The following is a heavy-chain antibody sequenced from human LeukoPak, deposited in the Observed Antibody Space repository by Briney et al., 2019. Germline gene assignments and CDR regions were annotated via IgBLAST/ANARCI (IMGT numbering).Heavy chain of an antibody. CDR2: ISGSGGST. CDR3: ASSRIVGATTKIDY. D-gene: IGHD1-26*01. V-gene: IGHV3-23*01. J-gene: IGHJ4*02. Sequence: GSLRLSCAASGFTVRNNYMSWVRQAPGKGLEWVSAISGSGGSTYYADSVKGRFTISRDNSKNTLYLQMNSLRAEDTAVYYCASSRIVGATTKIDYWGQGTLVTVSS. CDR1: GFTVRNNY.